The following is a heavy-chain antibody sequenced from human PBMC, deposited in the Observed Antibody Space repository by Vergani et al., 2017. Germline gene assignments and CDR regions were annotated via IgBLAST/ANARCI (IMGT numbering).Heavy chain of an antibody. CDR3: ARLSYDTTPYLQGGYDC. CDR2: ISARYPST. D-gene: IGHD3-22*01. V-gene: IGHV3-23*04. J-gene: IGHJ4*02. CDR1: GFTFNDYA. Sequence: EMQLVESGGDVVRPGGSLRLSCAASGFTFNDYAMSWVRRVPGKGLEWVSAISARYPSTYYADSVKGRFTISRDNSKNMLYLQMNSLRAEDTAVYYCARLSYDTTPYLQGGYDCWGQGTLVSVSS.